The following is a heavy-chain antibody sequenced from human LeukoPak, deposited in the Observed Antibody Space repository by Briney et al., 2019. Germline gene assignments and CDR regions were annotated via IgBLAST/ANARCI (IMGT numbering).Heavy chain of an antibody. J-gene: IGHJ4*02. D-gene: IGHD2-15*01. CDR1: GFTFSYYS. Sequence: GGSLRLSCSASGFTFSYYSMHWVRQAPGRGLEYVSTISSDGGSTYYADSMKGRFTISRDNSKNTLYLQMTSLGTEDTTVYYCVKGGYCSGGTCSRLLTYFDYWGQGTLVTVSS. V-gene: IGHV3-64D*09. CDR2: ISSDGGST. CDR3: VKGGYCSGGTCSRLLTYFDY.